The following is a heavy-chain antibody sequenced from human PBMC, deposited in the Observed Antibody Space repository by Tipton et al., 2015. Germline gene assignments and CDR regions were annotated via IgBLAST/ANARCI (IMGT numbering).Heavy chain of an antibody. J-gene: IGHJ5*02. CDR1: YGSLSGSDDS. CDR3: AREGLTYGWFDP. CDR2: IDYSGST. V-gene: IGHV4-31*03. Sequence: TLSLTCTVSYGSLSGSDDSWSWIRHLPGKGLEWIGDIDYSGSTSYNPSLRSRVTISIDTSKNHFSLKLSSVTAADTAVYYCAREGLTYGWFDPWGQGTLVTVSS. D-gene: IGHD2-21*01.